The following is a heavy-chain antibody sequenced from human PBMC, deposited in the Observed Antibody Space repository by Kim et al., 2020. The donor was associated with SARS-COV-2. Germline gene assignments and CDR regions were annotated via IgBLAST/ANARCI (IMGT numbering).Heavy chain of an antibody. V-gene: IGHV3-21*01. D-gene: IGHD3-22*01. CDR2: ITSSSSYI. CDR3: ASLLRVAYYYENSGMDY. CDR1: GFTFSSYS. Sequence: GGSLRLSCAAFGFTFSSYSMNWVRQAPGKGLEWVSSITSSSSYIYYADSVKGRFAISRDNAKNSLYLQMNSLRAEDTAVYYCASLLRVAYYYENSGMDYWGQGTLVTVSS. J-gene: IGHJ4*02.